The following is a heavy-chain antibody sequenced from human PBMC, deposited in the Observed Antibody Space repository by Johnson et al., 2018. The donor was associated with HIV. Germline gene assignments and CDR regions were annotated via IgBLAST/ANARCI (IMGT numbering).Heavy chain of an antibody. D-gene: IGHD5-12*01. Sequence: QVQLVESGGGVVQPGRSLRLSCAASGFTFSSYAMHWVRQAPGKGLDWVAFISYDGSNKYYADSVKGRFTISRDNSKNTLYLQMNSLRAEDTAVYYCAKEDPVRGYSGYVDAFDIWGQGTMVTVSS. CDR2: ISYDGSNK. J-gene: IGHJ3*02. CDR1: GFTFSSYA. V-gene: IGHV3-30-3*01. CDR3: AKEDPVRGYSGYVDAFDI.